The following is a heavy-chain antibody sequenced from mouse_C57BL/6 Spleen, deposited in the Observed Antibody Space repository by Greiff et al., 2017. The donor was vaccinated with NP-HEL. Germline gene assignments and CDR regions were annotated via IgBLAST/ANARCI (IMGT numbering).Heavy chain of an antibody. CDR2: IYPGDGDT. Sequence: QVQLKESGPELVKPGASVKISCKASGYAFSSSWMNWVKQRPGKGLEWIGRIYPGDGDTNYNGKFKGKATLTADKSSSTAYLQHSSLTSEDSAVYFCATTVVAKCDYWGQGTTLTVSS. D-gene: IGHD1-1*01. J-gene: IGHJ2*01. CDR3: ATTVVAKCDY. V-gene: IGHV1-82*01. CDR1: GYAFSSSW.